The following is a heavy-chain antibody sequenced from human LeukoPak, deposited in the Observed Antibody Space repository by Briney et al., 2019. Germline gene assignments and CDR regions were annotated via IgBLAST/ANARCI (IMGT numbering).Heavy chain of an antibody. V-gene: IGHV3-30-3*01. CDR3: ASSEWELLYFY. D-gene: IGHD1-26*01. CDR1: GFTFSSYA. J-gene: IGHJ4*02. Sequence: GGSLGLSCAASGFTFSSYAMHWVRQAPGKGLEWVAVISYDGSNKYYADSVKGRFTISRDNSKNTLYLQMNSLRAEDTAVYYCASSEWELLYFYWGQGTLVTVSS. CDR2: ISYDGSNK.